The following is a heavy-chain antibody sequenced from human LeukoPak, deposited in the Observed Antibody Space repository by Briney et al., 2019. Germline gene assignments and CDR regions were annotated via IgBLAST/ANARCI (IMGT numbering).Heavy chain of an antibody. CDR1: GFTFSNAW. V-gene: IGHV3-15*01. Sequence: GGSLRLSCAASGFTFSNAWVSWVCQAPGKGLEWVGRIKSKTDGGTTDYAAPVKGRFTISRDDSKNTLYLQMNSLKTEDTAVYYCTTDTAMTYDAFDIWGQGTMVTVSS. CDR2: IKSKTDGGTT. D-gene: IGHD5-18*01. CDR3: TTDTAMTYDAFDI. J-gene: IGHJ3*02.